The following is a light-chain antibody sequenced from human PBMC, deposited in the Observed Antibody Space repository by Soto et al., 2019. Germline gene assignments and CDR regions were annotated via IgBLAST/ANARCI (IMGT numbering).Light chain of an antibody. CDR3: QQYKNWSPVT. CDR2: GAS. J-gene: IGKJ4*01. Sequence: EIVMTQSPATLSVSPGERATLSCRASQSVGSSLAWYQQKPGQAPRLLIYGASTRATGIPGRFRGSGSGTDFTLTISSLQSEDFAVYYCQQYKNWSPVTFGGGTKVEIK. V-gene: IGKV3-15*01. CDR1: QSVGSS.